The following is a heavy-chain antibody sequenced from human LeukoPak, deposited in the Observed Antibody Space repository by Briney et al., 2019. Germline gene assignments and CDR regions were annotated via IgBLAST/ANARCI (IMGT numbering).Heavy chain of an antibody. CDR3: ARGHRQLRYYYYGMDV. Sequence: SETLSLTCTVSGGSISSYYWSWVRQPPGKGLEWIGYIYYSGSTNYNPSLKSRVTISVDTSKNQFSLKLSSVTAADTAVYYCARGHRQLRYYYYGMDVWGQGTTVTVSS. CDR2: IYYSGST. D-gene: IGHD2-2*01. CDR1: GGSISSYY. V-gene: IGHV4-59*08. J-gene: IGHJ6*02.